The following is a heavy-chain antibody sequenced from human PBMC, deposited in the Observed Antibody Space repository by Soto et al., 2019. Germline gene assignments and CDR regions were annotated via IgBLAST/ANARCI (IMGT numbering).Heavy chain of an antibody. CDR2: ISNDGTTT. J-gene: IGHJ3*02. CDR3: ARDRGRLFDI. CDR1: VFTFITYW. Sequence: GWSLRLSCASSVFTFITYWMEWVRQAPGEGLVWVSQISNDGTTTVYADSVKGRFTVSRDNAKNTVYLQMNSLRVEDTAVYYCARDRGRLFDIWGQGTMVTVSS. D-gene: IGHD6-25*01. V-gene: IGHV3-74*01.